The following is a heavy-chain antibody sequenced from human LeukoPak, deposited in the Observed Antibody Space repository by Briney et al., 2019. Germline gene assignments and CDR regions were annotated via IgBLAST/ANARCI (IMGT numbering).Heavy chain of an antibody. V-gene: IGHV3-23*01. D-gene: IGHD6-13*01. CDR1: GFTFSSFA. J-gene: IGHJ4*02. CDR2: LRGNCET. Sequence: GGSLRLSCAASGFTFSSFAMTGVRQAQGKGLGWVSSLRGNCETFSAHSVKGRSTLSRDDSRNMVHLQLNSLRVEDTAIYYCAKASWVSDADAVLWGQGTQVTVSS. CDR3: AKASWVSDADAVL.